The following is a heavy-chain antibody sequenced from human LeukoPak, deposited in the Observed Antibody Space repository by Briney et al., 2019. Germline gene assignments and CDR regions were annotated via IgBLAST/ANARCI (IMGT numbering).Heavy chain of an antibody. Sequence: GGSLRLSCAASGFTFLTYAMSWVRQAPGKGLQWVSVIRDSGASTYYADSVKGRFTISRDNSKNTLYLQMDSLRAEDTAVYYCAKAGRSGWYPGWPFDIWGQGTMVTVSS. V-gene: IGHV3-23*01. D-gene: IGHD6-19*01. CDR3: AKAGRSGWYPGWPFDI. J-gene: IGHJ3*02. CDR1: GFTFLTYA. CDR2: IRDSGAST.